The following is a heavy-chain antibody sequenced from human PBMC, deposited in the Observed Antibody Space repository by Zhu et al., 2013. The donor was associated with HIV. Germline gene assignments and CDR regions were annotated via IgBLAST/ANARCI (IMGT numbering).Heavy chain of an antibody. V-gene: IGHV3-21*01. CDR3: ARDSIDYGDYDYYYYGMDV. CDR2: ISSSSSYI. D-gene: IGHD4-17*01. J-gene: IGHJ6*04. CDR1: GFTFSSYS. Sequence: EVQLVESGGGLVKPGGSLRLSCAASGFTFSSYSMNWVRQAPGKGLEWVSSISSSSSYIYYADSVKGRFTISRDNAKNSLYLQMNSLRAEDTAVYYCARDSIDYGDYDYYYYGMDVWGQRGHGHRLL.